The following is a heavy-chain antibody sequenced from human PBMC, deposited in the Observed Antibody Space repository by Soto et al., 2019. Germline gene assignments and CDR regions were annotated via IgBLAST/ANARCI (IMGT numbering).Heavy chain of an antibody. Sequence: GGSLRLSCAASGFTFSSYEMNWVRQAPGKGLGWVSYISSSGSTIYYADSVKGRFTISRDNAKNSLYLQMNSLRAEDTAVYYCARGRNSWASYYGMDVWGQGTTVTVSS. CDR2: ISSSGSTI. CDR3: ARGRNSWASYYGMDV. D-gene: IGHD1-7*01. J-gene: IGHJ6*02. CDR1: GFTFSSYE. V-gene: IGHV3-48*03.